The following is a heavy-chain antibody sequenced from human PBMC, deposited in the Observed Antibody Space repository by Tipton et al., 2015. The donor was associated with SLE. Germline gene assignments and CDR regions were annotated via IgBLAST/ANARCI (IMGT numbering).Heavy chain of an antibody. J-gene: IGHJ5*02. D-gene: IGHD1-1*01. CDR1: GGSMHSSSHF. CDR3: ARHGYEPDWKLDNWLDP. CDR2: VYYNGQA. V-gene: IGHV4-39*01. Sequence: GLVKPSETLSLSCTVSGGSMHSSSHFWAWIRQSPAGIMEYIGSVYYNGQAYYNPSLQSRVTLSADTPKNQFSLSLTSVTAADTAVYYCARHGYEPDWKLDNWLDPWGRGLLVSVSS.